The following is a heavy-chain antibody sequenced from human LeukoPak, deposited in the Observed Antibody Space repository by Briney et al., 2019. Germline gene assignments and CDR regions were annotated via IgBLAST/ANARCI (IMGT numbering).Heavy chain of an antibody. J-gene: IGHJ6*02. V-gene: IGHV1-2*02. Sequence: GASVKVSCTASGYTFTGYYMHWVRQAPGQGLEWMGWINPNSGGTNYAQKFQGRVTMTRDTSISTAYMELSGLRSDDTAVYYCARAPPPLGYYGMDVWGQGTTVTVSS. D-gene: IGHD3-16*01. CDR1: GYTFTGYY. CDR3: ARAPPPLGYYGMDV. CDR2: INPNSGGT.